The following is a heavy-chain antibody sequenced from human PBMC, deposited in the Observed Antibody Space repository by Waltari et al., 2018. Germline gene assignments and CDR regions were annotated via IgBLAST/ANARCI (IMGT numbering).Heavy chain of an antibody. Sequence: QLQLQEAGPGLVKPSETLSIICTVSGGSINSRSHYWAWIRQPPGKVLEWIGSVYYTGSTHYKPSLKSRVTRSLDMSKNEFSLRLNSATAADTGVYYCARGVGADFDFWGQGTRVTVSS. J-gene: IGHJ4*02. CDR3: ARGVGADFDF. CDR1: GGSINSRSHY. CDR2: VYYTGST. V-gene: IGHV4-39*01. D-gene: IGHD3-10*01.